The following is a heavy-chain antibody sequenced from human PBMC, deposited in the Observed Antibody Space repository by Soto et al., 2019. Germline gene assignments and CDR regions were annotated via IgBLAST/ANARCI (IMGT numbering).Heavy chain of an antibody. Sequence: PSETLSLTCTVSGGSISSGGYYWSWIRQHPGTGLEWIGHISYSGSTYYNPSLKSRVTISVDTSKNQFSLKLSSVTAADTAVYYCARHTPAISISDHWGQGTLVTVSS. J-gene: IGHJ4*02. D-gene: IGHD2-15*01. CDR2: ISYSGST. CDR1: GGSISSGGYY. CDR3: ARHTPAISISDH. V-gene: IGHV4-39*01.